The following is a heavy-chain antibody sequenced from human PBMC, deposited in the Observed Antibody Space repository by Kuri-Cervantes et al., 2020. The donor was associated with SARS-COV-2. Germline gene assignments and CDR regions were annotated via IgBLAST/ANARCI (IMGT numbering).Heavy chain of an antibody. Sequence: GESLKISCAASGFTFSSYAMHWVHQAPGKGLEWVAVISYDGSNKYYADSVKGRFTISRDNSKNSLYLQVNSLRAEDTAVYYCAVGGGSYFIWGQGTLVTVSS. D-gene: IGHD1-26*01. CDR1: GFTFSSYA. CDR3: AVGGGSYFI. V-gene: IGHV3-30-3*01. J-gene: IGHJ4*02. CDR2: ISYDGSNK.